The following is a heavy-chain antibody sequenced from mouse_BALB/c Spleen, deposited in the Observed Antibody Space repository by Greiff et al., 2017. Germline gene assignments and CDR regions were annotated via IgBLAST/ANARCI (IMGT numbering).Heavy chain of an antibody. CDR2: INPSNGGT. J-gene: IGHJ2*01. V-gene: IGHV1S81*02. CDR1: GYTFTSYY. CDR3: TRRSFITTAPGFDY. D-gene: IGHD1-2*01. Sequence: QVQLKQPGAELVKPGASVKLSCKASGYTFTSYYMYWVKQRPGQGLEWIGGINPSNGGTNFNEKFKSKATLTVDKSSSTAYMQLSSLTSEDSAVYYCTRRSFITTAPGFDYWGQGTTLTVSS.